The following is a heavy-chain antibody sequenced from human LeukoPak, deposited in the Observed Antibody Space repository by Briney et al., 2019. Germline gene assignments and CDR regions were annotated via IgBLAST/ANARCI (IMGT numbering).Heavy chain of an antibody. CDR2: MNPNSGNT. CDR3: ASPITFGGVIVVFGY. Sequence: ASVKASCKASGYTFTSYDINWVRQATGQGLEWMGWMNPNSGNTGYAQKFQGRVTMTRNTSISTAYMELSSLRSEDTAVYYCASPITFGGVIVVFGYWGQGTLVTVSS. D-gene: IGHD3-16*02. CDR1: GYTFTSYD. V-gene: IGHV1-8*01. J-gene: IGHJ4*02.